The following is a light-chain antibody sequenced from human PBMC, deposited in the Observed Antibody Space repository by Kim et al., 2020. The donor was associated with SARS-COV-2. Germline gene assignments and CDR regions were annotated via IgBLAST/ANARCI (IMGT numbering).Light chain of an antibody. V-gene: IGKV1-16*02. CDR1: QGIRNS. CDR3: QQYNTYPYT. J-gene: IGKJ2*01. CDR2: AAS. Sequence: DIQMTQFPSSLSASVGDRVTITCRASQGIRNSLAWFQQKSGKASKSLIYAASSLQSAVPSKFSGSGSGTDFTLTITNLQPEDFATYYCQQYNTYPYTFGQGTKLEI.